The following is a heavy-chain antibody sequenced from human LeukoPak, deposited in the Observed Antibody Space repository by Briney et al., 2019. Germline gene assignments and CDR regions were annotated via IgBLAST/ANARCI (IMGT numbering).Heavy chain of an antibody. V-gene: IGHV3-66*02. D-gene: IGHD3-3*01. Sequence: GGSLRLSCAASGFTVSSNYMSWVRQAPGKGLEWVSVIYSGGSTYYADTVKGRFTISRDNSKNTLYLQMNSLRAGDTAVYYCARVRASTTIFGVVRGNWFDPWGQGTLVTVSS. CDR3: ARVRASTTIFGVVRGNWFDP. CDR1: GFTVSSNY. J-gene: IGHJ5*02. CDR2: IYSGGST.